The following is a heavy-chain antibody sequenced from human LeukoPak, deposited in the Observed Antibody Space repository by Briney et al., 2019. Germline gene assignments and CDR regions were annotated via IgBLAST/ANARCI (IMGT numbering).Heavy chain of an antibody. CDR3: ARGGDSTNFDC. CDR1: GYTFTGYY. CDR2: INPNSGDT. D-gene: IGHD4-11*01. J-gene: IGHJ4*02. Sequence: ASVKVSCKASGYTFTGYYIHWVRQAPGQGLEWMGWINPNSGDTNYAQKFQGRVTMTRDTSISTAYMELSRLRSDDPAVYYCARGGDSTNFDCWGQGTLVTVSS. V-gene: IGHV1-2*02.